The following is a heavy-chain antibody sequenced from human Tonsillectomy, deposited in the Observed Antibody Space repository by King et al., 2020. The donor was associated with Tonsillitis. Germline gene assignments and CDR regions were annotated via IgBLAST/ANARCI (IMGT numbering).Heavy chain of an antibody. V-gene: IGHV4-34*01. Sequence: VQLQQWGAGLLKPSETLSLTCAVYGGSFSGYYWSWIRQPPGKGLEWIGEINHSGSTNYNPSLKSRVTISVDTSKNQFSLKLSSVTAADTAVYYCARGNKGVAARRDGKGYWGQGTLVTVSS. CDR3: ARGNKGVAARRDGKGY. J-gene: IGHJ4*02. CDR2: INHSGST. CDR1: GGSFSGYY. D-gene: IGHD6-6*01.